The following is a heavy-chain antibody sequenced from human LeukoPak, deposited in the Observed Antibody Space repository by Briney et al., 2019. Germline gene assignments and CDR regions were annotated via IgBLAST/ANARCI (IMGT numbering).Heavy chain of an antibody. CDR2: INYSGRT. J-gene: IGHJ5*02. CDR3: ARRRKDLNWFDP. CDR1: GDSISSGDFY. V-gene: IGHV4-39*01. Sequence: PSETLSLTCTVSGDSISSGDFYWGWIRRPPGKGLEWIALINYSGRTFYNPSLESRVTISVDMSKNQFSLRLNSVTAADTAVYYCARRRKDLNWFDPWGQGTLVTVSS.